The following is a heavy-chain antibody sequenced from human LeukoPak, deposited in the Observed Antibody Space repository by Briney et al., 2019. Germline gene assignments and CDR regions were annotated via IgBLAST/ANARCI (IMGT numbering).Heavy chain of an antibody. V-gene: IGHV4-59*08. CDR1: GGSISSYY. Sequence: SETLSLTCTVSGGSISSYYWSWIRQPPGKGLEWIGYIYYSGSTNYNPSLKSRVTISVDTSKNQFSLKLSSVTAADTAVYYCARLRWLQLGYFDYWGQGTLVTVSS. D-gene: IGHD5-24*01. J-gene: IGHJ4*02. CDR3: ARLRWLQLGYFDY. CDR2: IYYSGST.